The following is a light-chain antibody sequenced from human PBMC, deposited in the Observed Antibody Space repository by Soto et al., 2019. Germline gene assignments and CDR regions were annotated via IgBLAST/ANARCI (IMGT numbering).Light chain of an antibody. CDR3: QQTYSTPHT. CDR2: AAI. V-gene: IGKV1-39*01. Sequence: DIQLTQSPSSLSASVGDRVTITCRASQTINTYLNWYQHKPGKAPKLLIYAAISLQSGVPSRLSGSGSRTDFTLTISSLQPEDFATYYCQQTYSTPHTFGHGTKVEIK. J-gene: IGKJ2*01. CDR1: QTINTY.